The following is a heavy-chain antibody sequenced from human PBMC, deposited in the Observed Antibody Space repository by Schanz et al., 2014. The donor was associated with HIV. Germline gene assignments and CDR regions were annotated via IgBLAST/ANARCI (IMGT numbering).Heavy chain of an antibody. V-gene: IGHV3-33*01. CDR2: IWYDGSNK. J-gene: IGHJ4*02. D-gene: IGHD3-16*01. Sequence: QVQLVESGGGMVQPGRSLRLSCAASGFTFSTSGMHWVRQVPARGLEWVAMIWYDGSNKFYADSVKGRFTISRDNSKNPLFLQMNSLRAEDTAVYYCARALGRFRLYHLDYWGQGTLVTVSS. CDR3: ARALGRFRLYHLDY. CDR1: GFTFSTSG.